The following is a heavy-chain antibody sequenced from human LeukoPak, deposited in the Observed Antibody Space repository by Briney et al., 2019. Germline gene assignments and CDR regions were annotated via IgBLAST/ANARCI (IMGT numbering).Heavy chain of an antibody. D-gene: IGHD3-22*01. CDR1: GFTFTAYA. V-gene: IGHV3-64*02. J-gene: IGHJ4*02. CDR2: ISGNGGDT. Sequence: GGSLRLSCAASGFTFTAYAMYWVRQAPGKGLEYVAAISGNGGDTHYADSVKGRFTISRDNAKNMLFVQLDSLRPEDMAVYYCARDRAAGLDYDPSGLDYWGQGTLVAVSS. CDR3: ARDRAAGLDYDPSGLDY.